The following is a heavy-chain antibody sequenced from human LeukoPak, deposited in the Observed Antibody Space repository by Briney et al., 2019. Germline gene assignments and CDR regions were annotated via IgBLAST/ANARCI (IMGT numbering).Heavy chain of an antibody. Sequence: ASVKVSCKASGYTFTGYYMHWVRQVPGQGLEWMGWINPNSGGTNYAQKFQGRVTMTRDTSISTAYMELSRLRSDDTAVYYCARVTGIRRGYGLDYWGQGTLVTVSS. D-gene: IGHD3-22*01. CDR1: GYTFTGYY. CDR3: ARVTGIRRGYGLDY. J-gene: IGHJ4*02. V-gene: IGHV1-2*02. CDR2: INPNSGGT.